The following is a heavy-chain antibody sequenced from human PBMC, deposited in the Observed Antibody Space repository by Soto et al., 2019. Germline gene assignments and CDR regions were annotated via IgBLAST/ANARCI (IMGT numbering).Heavy chain of an antibody. V-gene: IGHV1-69*13. D-gene: IGHD1-1*01. CDR1: GGTFSSYA. Sequence: VKVSCKASGGTFSSYAISWVRQAPGQGLECMGGIIPVFGTANYAQKFQGRVTINADESTSTVYMELSSLRSEDTAVYYCARGWNDFPHWGQGTLVTVSS. CDR3: ARGWNDFPH. J-gene: IGHJ1*01. CDR2: IIPVFGTA.